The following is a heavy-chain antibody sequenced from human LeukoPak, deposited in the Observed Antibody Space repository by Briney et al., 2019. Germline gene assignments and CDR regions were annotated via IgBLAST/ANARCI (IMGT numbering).Heavy chain of an antibody. D-gene: IGHD6-13*01. J-gene: IGHJ4*02. Sequence: GGTLRLSCAASGFTFSSYAMHWVRQAPGRGLEWVAVISYDGSNKYYADSVKGRLTISRDNSKNTLYLQMNSLRAEDTAVYYCARALLEGYSSSWYEGYWGQGTLVTVSS. CDR3: ARALLEGYSSSWYEGY. CDR1: GFTFSSYA. CDR2: ISYDGSNK. V-gene: IGHV3-30*04.